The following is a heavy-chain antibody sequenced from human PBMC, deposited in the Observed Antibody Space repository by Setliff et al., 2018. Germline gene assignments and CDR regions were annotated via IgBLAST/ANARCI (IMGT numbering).Heavy chain of an antibody. CDR1: GGSISSGGYY. D-gene: IGHD1-1*01. Sequence: KTSETLSLTCTVSGGSISSGGYYWSWIRQHPGKGLEWIGYIYYSGSTYYNPSLKSRVTISVDTSKNQFSLKLSSVTAADTAVYYCARDYPTGPRYWYFDLWGRGTLVTVSS. CDR2: IYYSGST. J-gene: IGHJ2*01. CDR3: ARDYPTGPRYWYFDL. V-gene: IGHV4-31*03.